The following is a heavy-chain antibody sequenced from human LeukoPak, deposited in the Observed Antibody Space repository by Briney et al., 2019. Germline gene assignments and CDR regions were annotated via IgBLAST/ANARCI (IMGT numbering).Heavy chain of an antibody. CDR3: ARARRGSFYTFDL. J-gene: IGHJ6*02. D-gene: IGHD1-26*01. V-gene: IGHV4-59*01. CDR2: VSHRGAT. Sequence: SETLSLTCSVSGASINGFFWNWVRQTPEKGLEWIGYVSHRGATTSNPTLKSRVSITIDTSKSRISLTMTSVTAADSALYYCARARRGSFYTFDLWGPGTTVSVS. CDR1: GASINGFF.